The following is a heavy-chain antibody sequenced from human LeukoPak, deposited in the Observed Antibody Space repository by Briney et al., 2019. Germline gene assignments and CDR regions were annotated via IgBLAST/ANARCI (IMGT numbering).Heavy chain of an antibody. CDR1: GFTFSSYG. CDR3: AKSSNYYYDSSGYYGHYFDY. D-gene: IGHD3-22*01. Sequence: PGGSLRLSCAASGFTFSSYGMHWVRQAPGKGLEWVAVISYDGSNKYYADSVKGRFTISRDNSKNTLYLQMNSLRAGDTAVYYCAKSSNYYYDSSGYYGHYFDYWGQGTLVTVSS. J-gene: IGHJ4*02. CDR2: ISYDGSNK. V-gene: IGHV3-30*18.